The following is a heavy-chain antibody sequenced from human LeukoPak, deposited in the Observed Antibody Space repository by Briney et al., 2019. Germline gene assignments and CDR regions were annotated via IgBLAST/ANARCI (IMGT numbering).Heavy chain of an antibody. J-gene: IGHJ4*02. Sequence: PGRSLRLSCAASGFTFSSYGMHWVRQAPGKGLEWVAVISYDGSNKYYADSVKGRFTISRDNSKNTLYLQMNSLRAEDTAVYYCAKDGSRYYDSSGYPYWGQGTLVTVSS. D-gene: IGHD3-22*01. CDR1: GFTFSSYG. CDR2: ISYDGSNK. CDR3: AKDGSRYYDSSGYPY. V-gene: IGHV3-30*18.